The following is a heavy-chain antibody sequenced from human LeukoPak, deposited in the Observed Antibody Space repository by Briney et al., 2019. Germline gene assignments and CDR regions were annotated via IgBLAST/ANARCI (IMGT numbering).Heavy chain of an antibody. D-gene: IGHD2-15*01. CDR1: GGSISSGGYS. CDR3: ARSIPGYYYYGMDV. J-gene: IGHJ6*02. V-gene: IGHV4-30-2*01. Sequence: SETLSLTCAVSGGSISSGGYSWSWIRQPPGKGLEWIGYIYHSGSTYYNPSLKSRVTISVDRSKNQFSLKLSSVTAADTAVYHCARSIPGYYYYGMDVWGQGTTVTVSS. CDR2: IYHSGST.